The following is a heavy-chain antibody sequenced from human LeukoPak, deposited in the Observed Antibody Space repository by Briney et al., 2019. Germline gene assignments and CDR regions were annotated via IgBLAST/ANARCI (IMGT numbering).Heavy chain of an antibody. J-gene: IGHJ4*02. V-gene: IGHV4-34*01. CDR1: GGSFGGYY. Sequence: SETLSLTCAVYGGSFGGYYWSWIRQPPGKGLEWIGEINHSGSTNYNPSLKSRVTISVDTSKNQFSLKLSSVTAADTAVYYCASTGPSSSDDYWGQGTLVTVSS. D-gene: IGHD6-6*01. CDR3: ASTGPSSSDDY. CDR2: INHSGST.